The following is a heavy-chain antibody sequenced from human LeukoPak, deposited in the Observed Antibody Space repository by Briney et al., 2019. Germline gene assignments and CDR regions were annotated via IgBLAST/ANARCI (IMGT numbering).Heavy chain of an antibody. CDR3: AKDKGVGATRGIDY. Sequence: GGSLRLSCAASGFTFDDYTMHWVRQAPGKGLEWVSGISWNSGSIDYADSVKGRFTISRDNAKNSLYLQMNSLRAEDMALYYCAKDKGVGATRGIDYWGQGTLVTVSS. CDR2: ISWNSGSI. D-gene: IGHD1-26*01. CDR1: GFTFDDYT. J-gene: IGHJ4*02. V-gene: IGHV3-9*03.